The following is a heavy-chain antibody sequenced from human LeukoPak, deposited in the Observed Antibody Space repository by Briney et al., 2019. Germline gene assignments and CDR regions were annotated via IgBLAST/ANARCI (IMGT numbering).Heavy chain of an antibody. Sequence: SVKVSCKASGGTFSSYAISLVRQAPGQGLEWMGRIIPIFGTANYAQKFQGRVTITTDESTSTAYMELSSLRSEDTTVYYCARDIRGARSSPFNAFDIWGQGTMVTVSS. CDR2: IIPIFGTA. D-gene: IGHD1-26*01. J-gene: IGHJ3*02. CDR1: GGTFSSYA. V-gene: IGHV1-69*05. CDR3: ARDIRGARSSPFNAFDI.